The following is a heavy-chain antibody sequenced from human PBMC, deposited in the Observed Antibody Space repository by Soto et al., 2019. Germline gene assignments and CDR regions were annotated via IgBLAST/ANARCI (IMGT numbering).Heavy chain of an antibody. D-gene: IGHD1-7*01. J-gene: IGHJ4*02. Sequence: PSETLSLTCTVSGGSISSFYWNWIRQPPGKGLEWIGYIYYSGSTDYNPSLQSRVTISVDTSKKQFSLNLSSVTAADTAVYYCARDSRYNWNYGAIDYWGQGILVTVSS. CDR2: IYYSGST. CDR3: ARDSRYNWNYGAIDY. V-gene: IGHV4-59*01. CDR1: GGSISSFY.